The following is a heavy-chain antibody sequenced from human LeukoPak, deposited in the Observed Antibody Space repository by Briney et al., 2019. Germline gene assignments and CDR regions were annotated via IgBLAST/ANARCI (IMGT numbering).Heavy chain of an antibody. J-gene: IGHJ4*02. D-gene: IGHD4-17*01. V-gene: IGHV3-23*01. CDR1: GFTFSSYG. CDR2: ISGSGGST. CDR3: AKGDDYGDYDLDY. Sequence: GGTLRPSCAASGFTFSSYGMSWVRQAPGKGLEWVSAISGSGGSTYYADSVKGRFTISRDNSKNTLYQQMNSLRAEDTAVYYCAKGDDYGDYDLDYWGQGTLVTVSS.